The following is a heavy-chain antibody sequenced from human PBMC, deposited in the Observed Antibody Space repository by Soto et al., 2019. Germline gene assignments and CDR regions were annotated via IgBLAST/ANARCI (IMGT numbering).Heavy chain of an antibody. CDR2: INPNSGDT. J-gene: IGHJ4*02. D-gene: IGHD4-17*01. CDR3: ASGGSTVTREFDY. V-gene: IGHV1-2*04. CDR1: GYTFTGFF. Sequence: QVQLVQSGAEVKKPGASVKVSCKASGYTFTGFFMYWVRQALGQGLEWMGWINPNSGDTEYAQNFQGWVTMTRYTSITTGYMELSRLRSDDTAVYYCASGGSTVTREFDYWGQGTLVSVSS.